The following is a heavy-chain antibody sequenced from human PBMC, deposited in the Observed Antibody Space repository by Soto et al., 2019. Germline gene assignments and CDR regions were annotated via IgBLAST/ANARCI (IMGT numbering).Heavy chain of an antibody. CDR3: ARVAVAARPRWYNWFDP. Sequence: QEQLVQSGAEVKKPGASVKVSCKTSGYTFTDYDISWVRHATGQGLEWIGWMNPNSGETGYAQKFQGRVTMTRSASLSTAYLELSSLRSEDTAVYYCARVAVAARPRWYNWFDPWGQGTLVTVSS. CDR1: GYTFTDYD. V-gene: IGHV1-8*01. D-gene: IGHD2-15*01. J-gene: IGHJ5*02. CDR2: MNPNSGET.